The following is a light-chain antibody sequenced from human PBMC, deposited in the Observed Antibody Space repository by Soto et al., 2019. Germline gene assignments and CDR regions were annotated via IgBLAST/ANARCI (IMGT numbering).Light chain of an antibody. CDR1: SSNIGSNT. CDR2: SNN. Sequence: QSVLTQPPSASGTPGQRVTISCSGSSSNIGSNTVNWYQQLPGTAPKLLIYSNNQRPSGVPDRFSGSKSGTSASLAISGLQAEDESDYYCSSYTSGSTLVFGGGTKLTVL. V-gene: IGLV1-44*01. CDR3: SSYTSGSTLV. J-gene: IGLJ2*01.